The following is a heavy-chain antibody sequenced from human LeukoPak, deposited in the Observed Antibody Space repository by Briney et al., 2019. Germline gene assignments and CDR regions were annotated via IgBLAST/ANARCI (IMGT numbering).Heavy chain of an antibody. CDR1: GYTFTGYN. CDR3: ASGADGKYNWFDP. Sequence: ASVKVSCKASGYTFTGYNMHWVRQAPGQGLEWMGRINPNSGGTNYAQRFQGRVTMTRDTSINTAYMELSSLRSEDTAVYYCASGADGKYNWFDPWGQGTLVTVSS. V-gene: IGHV1-2*06. J-gene: IGHJ5*02. CDR2: INPNSGGT.